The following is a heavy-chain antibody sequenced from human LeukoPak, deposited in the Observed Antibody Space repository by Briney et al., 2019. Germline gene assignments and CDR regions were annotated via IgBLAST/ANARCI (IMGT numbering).Heavy chain of an antibody. D-gene: IGHD3-22*01. J-gene: IGHJ3*02. CDR3: ARASGYYDSSGDDAFDI. CDR1: GFTFSSYS. Sequence: GGSLRLSCAASGFTFSSYSMNWVRQAPGKGLEWVSSISSSSSYIYYADSVKGRFTISRDNAKNSLYLQMNSLRAEDTAVYYCARASGYYDSSGDDAFDIGGQGTMVTVSS. CDR2: ISSSSSYI. V-gene: IGHV3-21*01.